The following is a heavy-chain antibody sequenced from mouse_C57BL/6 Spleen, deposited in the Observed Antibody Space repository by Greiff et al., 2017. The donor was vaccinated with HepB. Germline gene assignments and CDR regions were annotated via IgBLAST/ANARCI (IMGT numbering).Heavy chain of an antibody. CDR2: ISDGGSYT. J-gene: IGHJ2*01. Sequence: EVNVVESGGGLVKPGGSLKLSCAASGFTFSSYAMSWVRQTPEKRLEWVATISDGGSYTYYPDNVKGRFTISRDNAKNNLYLQMSHLKSEDTAMYYCARDYDSGYFDYWGQGTTLTVSS. CDR1: GFTFSSYA. V-gene: IGHV5-4*03. D-gene: IGHD2-4*01. CDR3: ARDYDSGYFDY.